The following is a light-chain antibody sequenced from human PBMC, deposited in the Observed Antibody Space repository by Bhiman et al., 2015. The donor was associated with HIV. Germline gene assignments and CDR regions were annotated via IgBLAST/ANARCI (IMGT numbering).Light chain of an antibody. CDR3: GTWDSSLSAEV. CDR2: DNN. J-gene: IGLJ3*02. CDR1: SSNIGNHY. Sequence: QSVLTQPPSVSATPGQRVTVSCSGSSSNIGNHYVSWYQQVPGTAPKLLIYDNNKRPSGIPDRFSGSKSGTSATLGITGLQTGDEADYYCGTWDSSLSAEVFGGGTKLTVL. V-gene: IGLV1-51*01.